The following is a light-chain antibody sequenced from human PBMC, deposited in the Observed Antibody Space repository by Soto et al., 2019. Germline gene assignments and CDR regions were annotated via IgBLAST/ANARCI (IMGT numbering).Light chain of an antibody. J-gene: IGKJ1*01. CDR2: DAS. CDR1: QSIYEK. Sequence: EIVMTQSPATLSVSPGERVTLSCRASQSIYEKLAWYQQKPGQTPRLVIYDASTRATGTPGSFSGSGSGTEFTLTISSLQSEDFAVYYCQQYRKWPRTFGQGTKLDIK. CDR3: QQYRKWPRT. V-gene: IGKV3-15*01.